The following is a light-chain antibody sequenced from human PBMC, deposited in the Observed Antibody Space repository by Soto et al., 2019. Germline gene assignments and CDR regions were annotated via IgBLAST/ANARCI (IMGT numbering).Light chain of an antibody. CDR2: DAS. CDR3: QQYDNLPSWT. CDR1: QDIINY. Sequence: DIQMTQSPSSLSASVGDRVTITLQGSQDIINYLNWYQQKPGKAPKLLIYDASNLETGVPSRFSGSGSGTDFTFTISSLQPEDIATYYCQQYDNLPSWTFGQGTKVDIK. V-gene: IGKV1-33*01. J-gene: IGKJ1*01.